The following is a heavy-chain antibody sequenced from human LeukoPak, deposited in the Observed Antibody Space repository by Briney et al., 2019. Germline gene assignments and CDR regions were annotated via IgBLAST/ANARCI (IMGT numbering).Heavy chain of an antibody. CDR2: INPSGGST. CDR1: GYTFTSYY. D-gene: IGHD5-18*01. J-gene: IGHJ4*02. V-gene: IGHV1-46*01. Sequence: GASVKVSCKASGYTFTSYYIHWVRQAPGQGLEWMGIINPSGGSTSYAQKFQGRVTMTRDTSTSTVYMELSSLRSEDTAVYYCAREFAHGDTAMVFDYWGQGTLVTVSS. CDR3: AREFAHGDTAMVFDY.